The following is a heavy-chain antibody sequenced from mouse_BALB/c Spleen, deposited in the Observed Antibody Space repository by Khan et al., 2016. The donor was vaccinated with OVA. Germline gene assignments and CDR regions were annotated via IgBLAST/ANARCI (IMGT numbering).Heavy chain of an antibody. CDR3: ARMKPYWYFDV. CDR1: GYTFTNYG. J-gene: IGHJ1*01. Sequence: QVQLQQSGPELKKPGETVKISCKASGYTFTNYGMNWVKQAPGKGLKWMGWINTYTGEPTYADDFKGRFAFSLETSASTAYLQINNLKNEDTATYFGARMKPYWYFDVWGAGTTVTVSS. V-gene: IGHV9-3-1*01. CDR2: INTYTGEP.